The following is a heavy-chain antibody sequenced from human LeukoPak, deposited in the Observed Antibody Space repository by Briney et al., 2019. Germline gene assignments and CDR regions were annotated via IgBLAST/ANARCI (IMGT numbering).Heavy chain of an antibody. J-gene: IGHJ4*02. V-gene: IGHV3-74*01. D-gene: IGHD1/OR15-1a*01. CDR2: VNRDGGIR. CDR1: GLAVTTEW. Sequence: GGSLRLSCAATGLAVTTEWMHWVRQAPGEGLVWVSGVNRDGGIRNYADSVKGRFTISRDDAKKTLYLQMDSLRDEDTALYYCTSALNINIHYWGQGTLVTVSS. CDR3: TSALNINIHY.